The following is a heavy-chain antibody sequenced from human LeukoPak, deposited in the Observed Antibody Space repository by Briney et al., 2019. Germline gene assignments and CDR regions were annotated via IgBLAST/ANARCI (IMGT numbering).Heavy chain of an antibody. V-gene: IGHV4-4*07. D-gene: IGHD6-19*01. CDR2: IYTSGST. Sequence: PSETLSLTCAVSGGSISSYYRSWIRQTPGKGLEWIGRIYTSGSTNYNPSLKSRVTMSVDTSKNQFYLQLSSVAAADTAVYYCARDSGGGPAGTKTEFDYWGQGTLVTVSS. CDR3: ARDSGGGPAGTKTEFDY. CDR1: GGSISSYY. J-gene: IGHJ4*02.